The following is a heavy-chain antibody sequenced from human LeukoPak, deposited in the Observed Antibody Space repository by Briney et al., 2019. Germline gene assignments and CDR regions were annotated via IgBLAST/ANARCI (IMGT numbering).Heavy chain of an antibody. J-gene: IGHJ4*02. D-gene: IGHD6-19*01. Sequence: ASVKVSCKASGYTFIRYGISWVRQAPGQGLEWMGWISAYNGNTKNVQRVQDRVTMTIDTSTSTAYMELRSLRSDDTAVYYCARFRSSGWYLNPEFDYWGQGTLVTVSS. CDR3: ARFRSSGWYLNPEFDY. V-gene: IGHV1-18*01. CDR2: ISAYNGNT. CDR1: GYTFIRYG.